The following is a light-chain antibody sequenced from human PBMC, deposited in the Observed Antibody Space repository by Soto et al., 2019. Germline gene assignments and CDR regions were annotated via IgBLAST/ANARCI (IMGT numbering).Light chain of an antibody. V-gene: IGLV1-44*01. CDR2: SNN. CDR1: SSNIGSKS. CDR3: AAWDDSLNVLV. J-gene: IGLJ2*01. Sequence: QSVLTQPPSVSGTPGQRVNMSCSGSSSNIGSKSVSWYQHLPQTAPKLLIYSNNQRPSGVPGRFSGSKSGTLASLAISGLQSDDETQYYCAAWDDSLNVLVFGGGTKLTVL.